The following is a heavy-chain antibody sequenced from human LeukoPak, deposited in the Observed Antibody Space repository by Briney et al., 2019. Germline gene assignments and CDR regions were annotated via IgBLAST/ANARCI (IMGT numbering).Heavy chain of an antibody. CDR2: IYNDGKT. CDR3: ARHLGTPGTRGFDY. Sequence: GGSLRLSCAASGFTVTNTYMSWVRQAPGKGLEWVSIIYNDGKTYFADSVKGRFTISRDSSKNTLYLQMNSLRPEDTALYYCARHLGTPGTRGFDYWGQGTLVTVSS. CDR1: GFTVTNTY. J-gene: IGHJ4*02. D-gene: IGHD1-1*01. V-gene: IGHV3-66*04.